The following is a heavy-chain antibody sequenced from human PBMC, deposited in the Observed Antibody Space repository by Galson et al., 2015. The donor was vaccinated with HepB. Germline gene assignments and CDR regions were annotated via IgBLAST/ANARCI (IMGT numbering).Heavy chain of an antibody. CDR1: GFTFSSYA. CDR3: AKDQLWFGELGDAFDI. D-gene: IGHD3-10*01. Sequence: SLRLSCAASGFTFSSYAMSWVRQAPGKGLEWVSAISGSGGSTYYADSVKGRFTISRDNSKNTLYLQMNSLRAEDTAVYYCAKDQLWFGELGDAFDIWGQGTMVTVSS. J-gene: IGHJ3*02. V-gene: IGHV3-23*01. CDR2: ISGSGGST.